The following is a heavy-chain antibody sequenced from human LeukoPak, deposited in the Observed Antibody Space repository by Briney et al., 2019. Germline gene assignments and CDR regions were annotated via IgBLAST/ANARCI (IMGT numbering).Heavy chain of an antibody. CDR3: ARARNPHSGYECFDY. CDR2: IYYSGST. D-gene: IGHD5-12*01. V-gene: IGHV4-30-4*01. CDR1: GGSISSGDYY. Sequence: SRTLSLTCTVSGGSISSGDYYWSWIRQPPGKGLEWIGYIYYSGSTHYNPSLKSRVTISVDTSKNQFSLKLSSVTAADTAVYYCARARNPHSGYECFDYWGQGTLVTVSS. J-gene: IGHJ4*02.